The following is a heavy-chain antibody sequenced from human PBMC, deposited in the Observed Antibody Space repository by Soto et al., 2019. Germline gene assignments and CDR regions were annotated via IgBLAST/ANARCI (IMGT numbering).Heavy chain of an antibody. CDR3: ATTHHRMVVAASDY. D-gene: IGHD2-15*01. CDR2: IIPIFGTA. CDR1: GGTFSSYA. V-gene: IGHV1-69*06. J-gene: IGHJ4*02. Sequence: QVQLVQSGAEVKKPGSSVKVSCKASGGTFSSYAISWVRQAPGRGLEWMGGIIPIFGTANYAQKFQGRVTITADKSTSTAYMELSSLRSEDTAVYYCATTHHRMVVAASDYWGQGTLVTVSS.